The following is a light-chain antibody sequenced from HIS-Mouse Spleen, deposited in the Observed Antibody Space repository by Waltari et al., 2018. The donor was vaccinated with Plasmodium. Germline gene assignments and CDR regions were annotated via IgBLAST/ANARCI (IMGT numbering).Light chain of an antibody. Sequence: SYELTQPPSVSVSPGQTARITCSGDALPKKYAYWYQQKSGHAPVLVIYEDSKRPSGIPDRVSGASSGTMATLTISGGQVEDEADYYCYSTDSSGNHRVFGGGTKLTVL. V-gene: IGLV3-10*01. CDR1: ALPKKY. CDR3: YSTDSSGNHRV. CDR2: EDS. J-gene: IGLJ3*02.